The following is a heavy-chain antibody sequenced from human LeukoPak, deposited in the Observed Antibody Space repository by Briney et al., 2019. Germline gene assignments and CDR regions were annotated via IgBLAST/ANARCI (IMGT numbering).Heavy chain of an antibody. D-gene: IGHD4-17*01. V-gene: IGHV3-30-3*01. CDR2: ISYDGSNK. Sequence: GGSLRLSCAASGFTFSSYAMHWVRQAPGKGLEWVAVISYDGSNKYYADSVKGRFTISRDNSKNTLYLQMNSLRAEDTAVYCCARGYGDYEYYFDYWGQGTLVTVSS. J-gene: IGHJ4*02. CDR3: ARGYGDYEYYFDY. CDR1: GFTFSSYA.